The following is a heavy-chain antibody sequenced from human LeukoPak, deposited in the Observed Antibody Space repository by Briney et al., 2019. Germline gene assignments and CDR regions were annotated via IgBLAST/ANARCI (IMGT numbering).Heavy chain of an antibody. V-gene: IGHV4-34*01. CDR1: GGSFSGYY. CDR3: AREPEMASPRDAFDI. J-gene: IGHJ3*02. D-gene: IGHD5-24*01. Sequence: PSETLSLTCAVYGGSFSGYYWSWIRQPPGKGLEWIGEINHSGSTNNNPSLKSRVTISVDTSKNQFSLKLSSVTAADTAVYYCAREPEMASPRDAFDIWGQGTMDTVSS. CDR2: INHSGST.